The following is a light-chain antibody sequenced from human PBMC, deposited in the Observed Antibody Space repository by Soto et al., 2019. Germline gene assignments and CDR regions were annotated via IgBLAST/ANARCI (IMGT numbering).Light chain of an antibody. CDR3: QQLNNFPPFT. CDR2: GAF. Sequence: LTQSPSSLSASIGDRVTITCRASQGISNYLAWYQQKPGKAPKLLIYGAFTLQSGVPSRFNGSGSGTDFTLTISSLQPEDLATYYCQQLNNFPPFTFGPGTKVDLK. V-gene: IGKV1-9*01. J-gene: IGKJ3*01. CDR1: QGISNY.